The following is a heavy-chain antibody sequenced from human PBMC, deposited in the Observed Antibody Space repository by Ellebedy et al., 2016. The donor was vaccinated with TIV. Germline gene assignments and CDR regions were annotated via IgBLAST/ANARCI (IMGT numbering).Heavy chain of an antibody. CDR1: GGSFSDYY. D-gene: IGHD2-8*01. CDR2: INRGGST. V-gene: IGHV4-34*01. Sequence: MPGGSLRLSCAVYGGSFSDYYWSWIRQPPGKGLEWIGEINRGGSTNYNPSLTSRVTISVDTSKNQFSLKLSSVTAADTAVYYCARTYSPHCTNGVCYMAYYFDYWGQGTPVTVSS. CDR3: ARTYSPHCTNGVCYMAYYFDY. J-gene: IGHJ4*02.